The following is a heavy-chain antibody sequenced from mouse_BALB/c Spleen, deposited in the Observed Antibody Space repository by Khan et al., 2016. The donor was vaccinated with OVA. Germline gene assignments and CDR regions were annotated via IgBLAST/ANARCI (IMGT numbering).Heavy chain of an antibody. V-gene: IGHV1-7*01. J-gene: IGHJ2*01. D-gene: IGHD1-1*01. CDR2: INPSTGYT. CDR3: ARRGLRWDFDY. CDR1: GYTFITYW. Sequence: VQVEESGAELAKPGDSVKMSCKASGYTFITYWILWVQQRPGQGLEWIGYINPSTGYTEYTPNFKDKATLTADKSSSKAYIQLSCLTSEDSAVYYCARRGLRWDFDYWGQGTTLTVSS.